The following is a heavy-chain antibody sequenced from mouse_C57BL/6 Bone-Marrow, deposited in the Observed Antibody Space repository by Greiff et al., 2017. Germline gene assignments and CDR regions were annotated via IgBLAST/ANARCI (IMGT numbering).Heavy chain of an antibody. J-gene: IGHJ1*03. CDR3: ARGDSHYYGSSYVGLWYFDV. D-gene: IGHD1-1*01. CDR1: GYSITSGYY. V-gene: IGHV3-6*01. Sequence: DVKLQESGPGLVKPSQSLSLTCSVTGYSITSGYYWNWIRQFPGNKLEWMGYISYDGSNNYNPSLKNRISITRDTSKNQFFLKLNSVTTEDTATYYCARGDSHYYGSSYVGLWYFDVWGTGTTVTVAS. CDR2: ISYDGSN.